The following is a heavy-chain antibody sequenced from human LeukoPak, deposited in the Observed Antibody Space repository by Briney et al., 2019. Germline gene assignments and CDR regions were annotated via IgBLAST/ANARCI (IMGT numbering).Heavy chain of an antibody. J-gene: IGHJ4*02. CDR2: ISWNSVFI. Sequence: GGSLRLSCVASGFTFDDYAMHWVRQAPGKGLEWVSGISWNSVFIGYADSVEGRFTISRDNAKNSLYLQMNSLRAEDTAVYYCARDQETTHYFDYWGQGTLVTVSS. V-gene: IGHV3-9*01. CDR1: GFTFDDYA. D-gene: IGHD4-17*01. CDR3: ARDQETTHYFDY.